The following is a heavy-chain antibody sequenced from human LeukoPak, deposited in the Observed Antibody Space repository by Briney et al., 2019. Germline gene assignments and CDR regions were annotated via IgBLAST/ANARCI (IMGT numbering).Heavy chain of an antibody. CDR1: GFTFSSYA. Sequence: GGSLRLSCAASGFTFSSYAMSWVRQAPGKGLEWVSAISGSGGSTYYADSVKGRFTISRDNSKNTLYLQMNSLRAEDTAVYYCAIHDFWSGSGGYYFDYWGQGTLVTVSS. CDR3: AIHDFWSGSGGYYFDY. D-gene: IGHD3-3*01. CDR2: ISGSGGST. J-gene: IGHJ4*02. V-gene: IGHV3-23*01.